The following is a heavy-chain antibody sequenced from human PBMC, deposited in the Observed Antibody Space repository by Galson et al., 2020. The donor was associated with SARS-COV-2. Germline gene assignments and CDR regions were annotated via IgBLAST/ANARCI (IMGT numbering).Heavy chain of an antibody. CDR1: GYTLTELS. D-gene: IGHD2-21*02. J-gene: IGHJ5*02. Sequence: VKVSCKVSGYTLTELSMHWVRQAPGKGLEWMGGFDPEDGETIYAQKFQGRVTMTEDTSTDTAYMELSSLRSEDTAVYYCATAPVVTPRGEHSWFDPWGQGTLVTVSS. V-gene: IGHV1-24*01. CDR2: FDPEDGET. CDR3: ATAPVVTPRGEHSWFDP.